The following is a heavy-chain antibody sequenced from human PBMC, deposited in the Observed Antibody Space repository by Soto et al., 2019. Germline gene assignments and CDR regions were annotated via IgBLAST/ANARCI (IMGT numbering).Heavy chain of an antibody. CDR3: ARHGWFGEPNYYMDV. D-gene: IGHD3-10*01. Sequence: PSETLSLTCTVSGCSLSSCGYYWSWIRQPPGKGLEGIGYIYYSGSTNYNPSLKSRVTISVDTSKNQFSLKLSSVTAADTALYYCARHGWFGEPNYYMDVWGKGTTVTVSS. V-gene: IGHV4-61*08. CDR1: GCSLSSCGYY. CDR2: IYYSGST. J-gene: IGHJ6*03.